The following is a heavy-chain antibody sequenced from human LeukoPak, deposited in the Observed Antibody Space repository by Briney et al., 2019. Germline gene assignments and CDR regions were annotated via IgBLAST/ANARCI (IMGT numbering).Heavy chain of an antibody. D-gene: IGHD6-13*01. CDR2: IYYSGST. CDR1: GGSISSSSYY. V-gene: IGHV4-39*07. J-gene: IGHJ5*02. Sequence: PSETLSLTCTVSGGSISSSSYYWGWIRQPPGKGLEWIGSIYYSGSTYYNPSLKSRVTISVDTSKNQFSLQLNSVTPEDTAVYYCARGHIPAGAYVYWFDPWGQGTLVTVSS. CDR3: ARGHIPAGAYVYWFDP.